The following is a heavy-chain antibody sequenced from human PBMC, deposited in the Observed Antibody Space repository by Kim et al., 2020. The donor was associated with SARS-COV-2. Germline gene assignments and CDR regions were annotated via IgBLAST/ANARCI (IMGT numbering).Heavy chain of an antibody. CDR1: GFTFSDHY. D-gene: IGHD3-22*01. Sequence: GGSLRLSCAASGFTFSDHYMDWVRQAPGKGLEWVGRSRNKANSYTTEYAASVKGRFTISRDDSRNSLYLQINSLKTEDTAVYYCAKNYDASSGYYYFDY. CDR2: SRNKANSYTT. CDR3: AKNYDASSGYYYFDY. J-gene: IGHJ4*01. V-gene: IGHV3-72*01.